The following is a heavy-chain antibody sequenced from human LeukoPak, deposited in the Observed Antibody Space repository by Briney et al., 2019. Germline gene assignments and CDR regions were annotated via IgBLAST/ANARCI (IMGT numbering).Heavy chain of an antibody. CDR2: IFYSGST. CDR3: ARQPPTTSYYDILTGYMRTGPIDY. J-gene: IGHJ4*02. D-gene: IGHD3-9*01. Sequence: SETLSLTCTVSGGSISSSSYYWGWIRQPPGKGLEWIGYIFYSGSTYYNPSLKSRVTISVDTSKNQFSLKLSSVTAADTAVYYCARQPPTTSYYDILTGYMRTGPIDYWGQGTLVTVSS. CDR1: GGSISSSSYY. V-gene: IGHV4-39*01.